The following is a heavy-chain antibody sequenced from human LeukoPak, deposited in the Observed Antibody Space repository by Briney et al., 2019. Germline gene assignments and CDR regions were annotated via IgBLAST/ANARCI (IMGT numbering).Heavy chain of an antibody. Sequence: PGGSLRLSCAASGFTFSSHWMSWVRQAPGKGLEWVANIKQDGSEKYYVDSVKGRFTISRDNAKNSLYLQMNSLRAEGTAVYYCARTAYSSGWYGVSSVLGYWGQGTLVTVSS. CDR1: GFTFSSHW. V-gene: IGHV3-7*01. J-gene: IGHJ4*02. CDR2: IKQDGSEK. D-gene: IGHD6-19*01. CDR3: ARTAYSSGWYGVSSVLGY.